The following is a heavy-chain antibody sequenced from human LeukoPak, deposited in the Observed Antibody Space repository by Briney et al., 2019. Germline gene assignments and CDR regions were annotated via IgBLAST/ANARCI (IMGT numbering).Heavy chain of an antibody. CDR1: GRPISSSSYY. J-gene: IGHJ5*02. Sequence: SETLSLTCTVSGRPISSSSYYWGWIRQPPGKGLEWIGSIYYSGSTYYKPSLKSRVTISVDTSKNQFSLKLSSVTAADTAVYYCARSYYYDSTPFDPWGQGTLVTVSS. CDR3: ARSYYYDSTPFDP. V-gene: IGHV4-39*01. CDR2: IYYSGST. D-gene: IGHD3-22*01.